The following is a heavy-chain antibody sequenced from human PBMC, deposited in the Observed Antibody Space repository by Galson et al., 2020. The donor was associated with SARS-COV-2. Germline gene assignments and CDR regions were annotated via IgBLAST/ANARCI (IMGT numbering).Heavy chain of an antibody. V-gene: IGHV3-23*01. CDR1: GFTFSSYS. J-gene: IGHJ5*02. D-gene: IGHD4-17*01. CDR3: AKGWTAVES. CDR2: ISGSGSSA. Sequence: GESLKISCAASGFTFSSYSMGWVRQAPGKGLEYVSIISGSGSSALYADSVKGRFTISRDNSKNTVDLQMNSLRAEDTALYYCAKGWTAVESWGQGTLVTVSS.